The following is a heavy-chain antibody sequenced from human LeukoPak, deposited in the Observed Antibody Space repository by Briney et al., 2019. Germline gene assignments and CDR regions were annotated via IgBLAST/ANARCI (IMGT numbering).Heavy chain of an antibody. Sequence: PSETLSLTCTVSGGSISSGGYYWSWIRQHPGKGLEWIGYIYYSGSTNYNPSLKSRVTISVDTSKNQFSLRLSSVTAADTAVYYCARGYDYVWGSHRALGYWGQGTLVTVSS. CDR3: ARGYDYVWGSHRALGY. V-gene: IGHV4-61*08. D-gene: IGHD3-16*02. CDR1: GGSISSGGYY. CDR2: IYYSGST. J-gene: IGHJ4*02.